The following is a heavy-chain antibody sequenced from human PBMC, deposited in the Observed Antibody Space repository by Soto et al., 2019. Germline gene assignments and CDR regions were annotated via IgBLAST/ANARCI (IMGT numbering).Heavy chain of an antibody. J-gene: IGHJ4*02. V-gene: IGHV3-33*01. Sequence: QVQLVESGGGVVQPGRSLRLSCVASGLTFSTQGMHWVRQAPGKGLEWVGVIYNDGSTTYYADSVKGRFTISRDNSKNTLYLQMNRLRAEDTAVYYCARNPSGVDIAATKDWGQGTLVTVSS. CDR3: ARNPSGVDIAATKD. D-gene: IGHD5-12*01. CDR1: GLTFSTQG. CDR2: IYNDGSTT.